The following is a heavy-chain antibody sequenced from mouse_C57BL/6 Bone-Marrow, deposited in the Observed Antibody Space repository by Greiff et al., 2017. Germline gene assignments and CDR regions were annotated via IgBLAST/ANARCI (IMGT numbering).Heavy chain of an antibody. CDR1: GYSFTSYY. J-gene: IGHJ3*01. CDR2: IYPGSGNT. V-gene: IGHV1-66*01. D-gene: IGHD2-5*01. CDR3: ARPSCDSNYVHFAY. Sequence: VQLQESGPELVKPGASVKISCKASGYSFTSYYIHWVKQRPGQGLEWIGWIYPGSGNTKYNEKFKGKATLTADTSSSTAYMQLSSLTSEDSAVYDCARPSCDSNYVHFAYWGKGTLVTVSA.